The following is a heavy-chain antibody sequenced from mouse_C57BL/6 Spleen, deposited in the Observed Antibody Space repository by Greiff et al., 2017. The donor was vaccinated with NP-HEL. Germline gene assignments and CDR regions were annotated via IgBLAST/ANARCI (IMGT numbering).Heavy chain of an antibody. V-gene: IGHV1-43*01. J-gene: IGHJ2*01. CDR2: INPSTGGT. CDR3: AREFITTVVATRDY. CDR1: GYSFTGYY. Sequence: EVKVIESGPELVKPGASVKISCKASGYSFTGYYMHWVKQSSEKSLEWIGEINPSTGGTSYNQKFKGKATLTVDKSSSTAYMQLKSLTSEDSAVYYCAREFITTVVATRDYWGQGTTLTVSS. D-gene: IGHD1-1*01.